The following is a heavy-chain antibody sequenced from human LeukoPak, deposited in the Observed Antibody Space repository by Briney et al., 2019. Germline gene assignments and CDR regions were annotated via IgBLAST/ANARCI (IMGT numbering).Heavy chain of an antibody. V-gene: IGHV1-2*02. D-gene: IGHD2-2*02. CDR2: INPNSGGT. CDR1: GYTFTGYY. J-gene: IGHJ4*02. Sequence: GASVKVSCKASGYTFTGYYMHWVRQAPGQELEWMGWINPNSGGTNYAQKFQGRVTMTRDTSISTAYMELSRLRSDDTAVYYCARSYCSSTSCYRAPFDYWGQGTLVTVSS. CDR3: ARSYCSSTSCYRAPFDY.